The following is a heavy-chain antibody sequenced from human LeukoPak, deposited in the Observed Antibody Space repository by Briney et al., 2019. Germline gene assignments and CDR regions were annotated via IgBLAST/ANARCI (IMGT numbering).Heavy chain of an antibody. D-gene: IGHD6-13*01. CDR3: ARGVYIAAAQYGY. J-gene: IGHJ4*02. CDR1: GGSFSGYH. V-gene: IGHV4-34*01. Sequence: PSETLSLTCAVYGGSFSGYHWSWIRQPPGKGLEWLGEINHNGSTNYNPSLKSRVTISVDTSKNQFSLKLSSVTAADTAVYYCARGVYIAAAQYGYRGQGTLVTVSS. CDR2: INHNGST.